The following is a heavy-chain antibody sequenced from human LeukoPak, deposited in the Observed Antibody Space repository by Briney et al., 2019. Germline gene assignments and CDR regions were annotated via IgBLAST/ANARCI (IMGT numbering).Heavy chain of an antibody. Sequence: ASVKVSCKASGYTFTGYYMHWVRQAPGQGLEWMGGIIPIFGTANYAQKFQGRVTITADKSTSTAYMELSSLRSEDTAVYYCARDRPSVVVTAYNAFDIWGQGTMVTVSS. CDR3: ARDRPSVVVTAYNAFDI. V-gene: IGHV1-69*06. D-gene: IGHD2-21*02. CDR2: IIPIFGTA. J-gene: IGHJ3*02. CDR1: GYTFTGYY.